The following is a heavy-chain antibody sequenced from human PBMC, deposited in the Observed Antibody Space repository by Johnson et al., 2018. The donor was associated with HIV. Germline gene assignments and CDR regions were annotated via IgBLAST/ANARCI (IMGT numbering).Heavy chain of an antibody. CDR3: ARDARQPGGDAFDI. V-gene: IGHV3-7*03. Sequence: VQLVESGGGLVQPGGSLRLSCAASGFTFSSYWMSWVRQAPGKGLEWVANIKQDGSEKYYVDSAKGRFTISRDNAKNSLYLQMNTLRAEDTAVYYCARDARQPGGDAFDIWGQGTMVTVSS. J-gene: IGHJ3*02. CDR1: GFTFSSYW. D-gene: IGHD3-16*01. CDR2: IKQDGSEK.